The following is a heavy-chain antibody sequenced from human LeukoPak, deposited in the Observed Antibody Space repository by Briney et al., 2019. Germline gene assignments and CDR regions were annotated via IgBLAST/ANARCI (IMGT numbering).Heavy chain of an antibody. CDR1: GFTFSRSW. CDR2: INEDGSEI. Sequence: PGGSLRLSCAASGFTFSRSWTTWVRQAPGKGLEWVASINEDGSEIHYVDSVKGRFTISRDNAKDSLYLQMNSLTAEDTAIYYCVRAYHPGGWFDPWGQGTLVTVSS. V-gene: IGHV3-7*04. J-gene: IGHJ5*02. D-gene: IGHD2-21*01. CDR3: VRAYHPGGWFDP.